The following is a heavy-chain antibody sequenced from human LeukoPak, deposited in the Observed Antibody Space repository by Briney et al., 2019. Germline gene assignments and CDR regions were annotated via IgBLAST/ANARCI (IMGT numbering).Heavy chain of an antibody. Sequence: ASVKVSCKASGYTFTSNDINWVRQATGQGLGWMGWMNPENGKTGSAQKFQGRVTMTRNTSISTAYMELSSLGSEDTAVYYCARRHAGGWTDYWGQGTLVTVSS. CDR1: GYTFTSND. V-gene: IGHV1-8*01. CDR3: ARRHAGGWTDY. CDR2: MNPENGKT. J-gene: IGHJ4*02. D-gene: IGHD6-19*01.